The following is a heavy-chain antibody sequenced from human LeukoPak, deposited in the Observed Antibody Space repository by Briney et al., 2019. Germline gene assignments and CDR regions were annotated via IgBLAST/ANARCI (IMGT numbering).Heavy chain of an antibody. CDR3: ARGGGHCSGGSCYLNWFDP. CDR1: GGTFSSYA. J-gene: IGHJ5*02. D-gene: IGHD2-15*01. CDR2: IIPVFGTV. Sequence: GASVKVSCKASGGTFSSYAISWVRQAPGQGLEWMGGIIPVFGTVNYAQKFQGRVTITADESTSTAYMDLSSLRSEDTAVYYCARGGGHCSGGSCYLNWFDPWGQGTLVTVSS. V-gene: IGHV1-69*01.